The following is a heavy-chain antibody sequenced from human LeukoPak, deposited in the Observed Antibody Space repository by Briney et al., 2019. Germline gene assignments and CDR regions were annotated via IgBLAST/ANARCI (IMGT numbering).Heavy chain of an antibody. CDR3: AKARSGSSSSCYNY. CDR1: GFTFRNYS. V-gene: IGHV3-23*01. J-gene: IGHJ4*02. CDR2: ISDSGGTT. D-gene: IGHD2-2*02. Sequence: PGGSLRLSCAASGFTFRNYSMNWVRQAPGKGLEWVSGISDSGGTTDYADSVKGRFAISRDNSNNTLYLQMNSLRAEDTAVYYCAKARSGSSSSCYNYWGQGTLVTFSS.